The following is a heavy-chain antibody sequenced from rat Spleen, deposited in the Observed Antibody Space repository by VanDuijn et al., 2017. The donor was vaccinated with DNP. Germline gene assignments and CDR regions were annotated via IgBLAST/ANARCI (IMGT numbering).Heavy chain of an antibody. CDR3: ARHVLPLRVWDN. Sequence: EVQLVESGGVLVQPGRSLKFSCVDSGFTFSDYDMGWVSQAPTEGLEWVASISSTGGSTYYRESLRGRFTVSRDNAKSALYLQVDSLRSEDTATYYCARHVLPLRVWDNWGQGVMVTVSS. CDR1: GFTFSDYD. CDR2: ISSTGGST. D-gene: IGHD1-4*01. J-gene: IGHJ2*01. V-gene: IGHV5-25*01.